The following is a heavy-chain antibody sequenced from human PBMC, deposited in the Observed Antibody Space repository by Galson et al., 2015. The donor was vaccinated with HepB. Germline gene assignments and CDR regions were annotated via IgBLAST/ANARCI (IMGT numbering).Heavy chain of an antibody. V-gene: IGHV3-33*01. CDR2: IWHDESNA. J-gene: IGHJ4*02. D-gene: IGHD6-6*01. Sequence: SLRLSCAASGFTFNGYGMHWVRQAPGKGLEWVSLIWHDESNAQYADSVKGRFTISRDNYKNTLYLQMNSLRADDTAVYYCARVFSLGALDYWGRGTLVTVSS. CDR1: GFTFNGYG. CDR3: ARVFSLGALDY.